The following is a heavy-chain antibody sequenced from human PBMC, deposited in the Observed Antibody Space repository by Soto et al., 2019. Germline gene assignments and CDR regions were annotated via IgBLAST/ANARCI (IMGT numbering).Heavy chain of an antibody. J-gene: IGHJ6*03. V-gene: IGHV3-33*01. CDR1: GFTFSSYG. CDR2: IWYDGSNK. D-gene: IGHD1-7*01. CDR3: ARGKEGNYVYFYYYYCYMDV. Sequence: QVQLVESGGGVVQPGRSLRLSCAASGFTFSSYGMHWVRQAPGKVLEWVAVIWYDGSNKYYADSVKGRFTISRDNSKNTLYLKMNSLRAEDTAVYYCARGKEGNYVYFYYYYCYMDVWCKGTTVTVSS.